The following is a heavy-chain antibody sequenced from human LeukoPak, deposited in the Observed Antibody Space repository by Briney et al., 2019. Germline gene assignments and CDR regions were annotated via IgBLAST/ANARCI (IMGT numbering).Heavy chain of an antibody. CDR2: IYHSGST. Sequence: PSQTLSLTCTVSGGSISSGGYYWTWFRQPPGKALEWVGYIYHSGSTYYNPSLKSRVTISVDRSKNQFSLKLSSVTAADTAVYYCARGRTVTTLPFDYWGQGTLVAVSS. J-gene: IGHJ4*02. D-gene: IGHD4-17*01. CDR3: ARGRTVTTLPFDY. CDR1: GGSISSGGYY. V-gene: IGHV4-30-2*01.